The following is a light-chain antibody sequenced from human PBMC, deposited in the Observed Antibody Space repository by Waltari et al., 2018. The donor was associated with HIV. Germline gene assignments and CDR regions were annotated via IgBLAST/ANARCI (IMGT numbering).Light chain of an antibody. CDR1: ALPTQY. Sequence: SYELTQSPSMSVSPGQTARITCSGDALPTQYAYWYQQKPGQAPVLIIYKDNERPSGIPERFSGSSSGTTVTLTISGVQAEDEAAYFCQSADSSGTYGVFGGGTRLTVV. CDR3: QSADSSGTYGV. V-gene: IGLV3-25*03. J-gene: IGLJ3*02. CDR2: KDN.